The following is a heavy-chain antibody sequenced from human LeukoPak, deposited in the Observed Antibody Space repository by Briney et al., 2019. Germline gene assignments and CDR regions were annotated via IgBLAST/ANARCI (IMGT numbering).Heavy chain of an antibody. J-gene: IGHJ4*02. Sequence: GGSLRLSCAASGFTFSSYGMHWVRQAPGKRLEWVAVISYDGSNKYYADSVKGRFTISRDNSKNTLYLQMNSLRAEDTAVYYCAKATRGIDSSGYYLPLYDYWGQGTLVTVSS. D-gene: IGHD3-22*01. V-gene: IGHV3-30*18. CDR3: AKATRGIDSSGYYLPLYDY. CDR2: ISYDGSNK. CDR1: GFTFSSYG.